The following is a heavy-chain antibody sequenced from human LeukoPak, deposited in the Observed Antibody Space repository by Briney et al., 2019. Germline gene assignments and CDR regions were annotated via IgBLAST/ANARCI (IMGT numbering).Heavy chain of an antibody. CDR1: GYTFTSYG. V-gene: IGHV1-18*01. Sequence: ASVKASCKASGYTFTSYGISWVQQAPGQGLEWMGWISAYNGNTNYAQKLQGRVTMTTDTSTSTAYMELRSLRSDDTAVYYCARYSSSWYYFDYWGQGTLVTVSS. J-gene: IGHJ4*02. CDR2: ISAYNGNT. D-gene: IGHD6-13*01. CDR3: ARYSSSWYYFDY.